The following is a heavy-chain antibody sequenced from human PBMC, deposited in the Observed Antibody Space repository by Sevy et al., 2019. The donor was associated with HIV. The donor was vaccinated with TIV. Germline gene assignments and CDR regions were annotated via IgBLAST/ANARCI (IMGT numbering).Heavy chain of an antibody. D-gene: IGHD5-18*01. Sequence: SETLSLTCTVSGGSISSGDYYWSWIRQPPGKGLEWIGYIYYSGSTYYNPSLKSRVTISVDTSKNQFSLKLSSVTAADTAVYYRATRPDTAMIFDYWGQGTLVTVSS. CDR3: ATRPDTAMIFDY. V-gene: IGHV4-30-4*01. CDR1: GGSISSGDYY. CDR2: IYYSGST. J-gene: IGHJ4*02.